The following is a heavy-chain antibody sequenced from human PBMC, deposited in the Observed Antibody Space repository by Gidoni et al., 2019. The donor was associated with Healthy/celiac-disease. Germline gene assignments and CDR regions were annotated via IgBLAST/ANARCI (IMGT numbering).Heavy chain of an antibody. V-gene: IGHV2-26*01. D-gene: IGHD3-10*01. CDR2: IFSNDEK. J-gene: IGHJ4*02. Sequence: QVTLKESGPVLVKPTETLTLTCTVSGFSLINARMGVSWNRQPPGKALEWLAHIFSNDEKSYSKSLKSRLTISKDTSKSQVVLTMTNMKPVDTATYYCARVPRRLFRAYFDYWGQGTLVTVSS. CDR1: GFSLINARMG. CDR3: ARVPRRLFRAYFDY.